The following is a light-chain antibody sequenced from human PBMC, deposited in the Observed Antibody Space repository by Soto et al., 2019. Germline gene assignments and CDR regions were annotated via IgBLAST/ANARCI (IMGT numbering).Light chain of an antibody. CDR3: CSYAGSSNVV. CDR1: SSDVGNYKL. J-gene: IGLJ2*01. V-gene: IGLV2-23*02. Sequence: QCALTQPASVSGSPGQSITISCAGTSSDVGNYKLVSWYQQHPGKAPKLMISEVSKRPSGVSNRFSGSKSGNTASLTISGLQAEDEADYYCCSYAGSSNVVLGGGTKLTVL. CDR2: EVS.